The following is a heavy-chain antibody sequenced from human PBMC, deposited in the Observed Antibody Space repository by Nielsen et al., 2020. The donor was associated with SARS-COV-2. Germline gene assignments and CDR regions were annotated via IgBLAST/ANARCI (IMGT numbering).Heavy chain of an antibody. CDR1: GFTLNSYA. CDR2: ISGNGYST. V-gene: IGHV3-64*01. CDR3: ARGVLAAGSDWFDP. J-gene: IGHJ5*02. D-gene: IGHD6-13*01. Sequence: GESLKISCAASGFTLNSYALHWVRQAPGKGLEHVSVISGNGYSTYYANSVKGRFTVSRDNSKGTLYLQMGSLRPEDTAVYYCARGVLAAGSDWFDPWGQGTLVTVSS.